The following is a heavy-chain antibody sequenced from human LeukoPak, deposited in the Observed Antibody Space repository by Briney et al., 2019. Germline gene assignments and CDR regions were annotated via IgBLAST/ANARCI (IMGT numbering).Heavy chain of an antibody. CDR2: INHSGST. Sequence: PSETLSLTCAVYGGSFSGYYWSWIRQPPGKGLEWIGEINHSGSTNYNPSLKSRVTISVDTSKNQFSLKLSSVTAADTAVYYCARVWGRYCSGGSCYGFRWFDPSGQGTLVTVSS. V-gene: IGHV4-34*01. D-gene: IGHD2-15*01. J-gene: IGHJ5*02. CDR1: GGSFSGYY. CDR3: ARVWGRYCSGGSCYGFRWFDP.